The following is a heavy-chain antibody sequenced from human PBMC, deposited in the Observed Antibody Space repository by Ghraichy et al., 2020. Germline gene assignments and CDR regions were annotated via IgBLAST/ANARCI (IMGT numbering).Heavy chain of an antibody. V-gene: IGHV1-2*02. J-gene: IGHJ5*02. CDR3: ARDSGYCSSTSCTPNWVDP. Sequence: ASVKVSCKASGYTFTGYYMHWVRQAPGQGLEWMGWINPNSGGTNYAQKVQGRVTMTRDTSISTAYMELSRLRSDDTAVYYCARDSGYCSSTSCTPNWVDPWGQGTLVTVSS. CDR1: GYTFTGYY. CDR2: INPNSGGT. D-gene: IGHD2-2*01.